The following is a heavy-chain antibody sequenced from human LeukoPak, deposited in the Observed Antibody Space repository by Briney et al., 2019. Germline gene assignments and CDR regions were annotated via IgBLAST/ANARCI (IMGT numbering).Heavy chain of an antibody. Sequence: SETLSLTCTVSGGSISSYYWSWIRQPPGKGLEWIGYIYYSGSTNYNPSLKSRVTISVDTSKNQFSLKLGSVSAADTAVYYCARDGPPDILTGTYYGMDVWGKGTTVTVSS. CDR1: GGSISSYY. J-gene: IGHJ6*04. D-gene: IGHD3-9*01. V-gene: IGHV4-59*01. CDR3: ARDGPPDILTGTYYGMDV. CDR2: IYYSGST.